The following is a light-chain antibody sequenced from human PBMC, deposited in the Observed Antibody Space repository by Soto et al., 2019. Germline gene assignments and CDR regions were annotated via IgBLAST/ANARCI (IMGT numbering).Light chain of an antibody. CDR1: QSVSSSY. V-gene: IGKV3-20*01. CDR3: EQYSSSPRT. CDR2: GAS. Sequence: EIVLTQSPGTLSLSPGERATLSCRASQSVSSSYLAWYQQKPGQAHRLLIYGASSRATGIPDRFSGSGSGKDFALTISRLEPEDFVVYYCEQYSSSPRTFGKGTKVAIK. J-gene: IGKJ1*01.